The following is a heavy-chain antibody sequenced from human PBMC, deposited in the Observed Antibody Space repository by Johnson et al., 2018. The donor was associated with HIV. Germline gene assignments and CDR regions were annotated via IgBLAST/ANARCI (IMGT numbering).Heavy chain of an antibody. V-gene: IGHV3-64*01. Sequence: VQLVESGGGLVQPGGSLRLSCAASGFTFSNYAMHWVRQAPGKGLEYVSAISSDGGSTYYANSVKGRFSISRDNSKNTLYLQMGSLRGEDMAVYYCARKKTAGRGAFDIWGQGTMVTVSS. D-gene: IGHD3-10*01. CDR2: ISSDGGST. CDR3: ARKKTAGRGAFDI. J-gene: IGHJ3*02. CDR1: GFTFSNYA.